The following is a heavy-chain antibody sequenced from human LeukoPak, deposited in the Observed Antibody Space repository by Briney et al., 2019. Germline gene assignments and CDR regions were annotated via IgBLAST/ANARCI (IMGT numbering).Heavy chain of an antibody. J-gene: IGHJ4*02. V-gene: IGHV3-30*18. CDR2: ISYDGSSK. CDR3: AKGSPYYFDY. Sequence: GRSLRLSCAASGFTFSSYGMHWVRQAPGKGLEWVALISYDGSSKYYADSVKGRFTISRDNSKNTLYLQMNSLRAEDTAVYYCAKGSPYYFDYWGQGTLVTVSS. CDR1: GFTFSSYG.